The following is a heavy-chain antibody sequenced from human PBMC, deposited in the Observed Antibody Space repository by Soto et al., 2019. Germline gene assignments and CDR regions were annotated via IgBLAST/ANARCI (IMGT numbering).Heavy chain of an antibody. CDR2: ISYDGISK. V-gene: IGHV3-30-3*01. J-gene: IGHJ4*02. CDR3: GRCSSTSCHLGSDY. D-gene: IGHD2-2*01. Sequence: QVQLVESGGGVVQPGRSLRLFCAASGFTFSSYAMNWVRQAPGKGLEWVALISYDGISKYYADSVKGRFTISRDSSKNTLYLQMNSLGAADTAVYYCGRCSSTSCHLGSDYWGQGTLVTVSS. CDR1: GFTFSSYA.